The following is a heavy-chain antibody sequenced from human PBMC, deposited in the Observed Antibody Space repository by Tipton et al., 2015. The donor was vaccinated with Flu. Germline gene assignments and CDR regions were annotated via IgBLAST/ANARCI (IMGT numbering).Heavy chain of an antibody. CDR3: ARRPNYYGSGSYYFDY. D-gene: IGHD3-10*01. J-gene: IGHJ4*02. V-gene: IGHV1-2*02. CDR2: INPNSGGT. Sequence: QLVQSGAEVKKPGASVKASCKASGYTFTGYYMHWVRQAPGQGLEWMGWINPNSGGTNYAQKFQGRVTMTRDTSISTAYMELSRLRSDDTAVYYCARRPNYYGSGSYYFDYWGQGTLVTVSS. CDR1: GYTFTGYY.